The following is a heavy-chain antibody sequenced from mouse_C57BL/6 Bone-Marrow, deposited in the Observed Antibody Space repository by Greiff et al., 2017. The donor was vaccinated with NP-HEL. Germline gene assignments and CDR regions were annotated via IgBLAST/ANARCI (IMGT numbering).Heavy chain of an antibody. CDR3: ASMITTVFDY. CDR1: GYSITSGYY. CDR2: ISYDGSN. J-gene: IGHJ2*01. Sequence: EVKVEESGPGLVKPSQSLSLTCSVTGYSITSGYYWNWIRQFPGNKLEWMGYISYDGSNNYNPSLKNRISITRDTSKNQFFLKLNSVTTEDTATYYCASMITTVFDYWGQGTTLTVSS. V-gene: IGHV3-6*01. D-gene: IGHD1-1*01.